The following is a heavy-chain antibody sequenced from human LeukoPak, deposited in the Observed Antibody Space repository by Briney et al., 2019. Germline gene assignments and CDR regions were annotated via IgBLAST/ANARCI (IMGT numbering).Heavy chain of an antibody. J-gene: IGHJ3*02. V-gene: IGHV3-53*01. CDR1: GFTFSSYV. Sequence: PGGSLRLSCAASGFTFSSYVMSWVRQAPGKGLEWVSVIYSGGSTYYADSVKGRFTISRDNSKNTLYLQMNSLRAEDTAVYYRARESLRSGGAFDIWGQGTMVTVSS. CDR3: ARESLRSGGAFDI. CDR2: IYSGGST. D-gene: IGHD6-19*01.